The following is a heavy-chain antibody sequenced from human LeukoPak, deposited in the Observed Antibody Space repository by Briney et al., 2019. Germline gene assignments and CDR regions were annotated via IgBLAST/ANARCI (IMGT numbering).Heavy chain of an antibody. CDR3: GRTVVVAATTLIYYYYGMDV. Sequence: SGTLSLTCAVSGGSISSSNWWSWVRQPPGKGLEWIGEIYHSGSTNYNPSLKSRVTISVDKSKNQFSLKLSSVTAADTAVYYCGRTVVVAATTLIYYYYGMDVWGQGTTVTAS. J-gene: IGHJ6*02. V-gene: IGHV4-4*02. D-gene: IGHD2-15*01. CDR1: GGSISSSNW. CDR2: IYHSGST.